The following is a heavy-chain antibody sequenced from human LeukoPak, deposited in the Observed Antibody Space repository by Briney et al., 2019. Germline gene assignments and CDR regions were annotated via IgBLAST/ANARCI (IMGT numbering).Heavy chain of an antibody. CDR3: ARDLTGTLSMDV. D-gene: IGHD1-20*01. V-gene: IGHV3-21*01. CDR1: GFTFSSYS. J-gene: IGHJ6*03. Sequence: GGSLRLSCAASGFTFSSYSMTWVRQAPGKGLEWVSSISSSSSYIYYADSVKGRFTISRDNAKNSLYLQMNSLRAEDTAVYYCARDLTGTLSMDVWGKGTTVTVSS. CDR2: ISSSSSYI.